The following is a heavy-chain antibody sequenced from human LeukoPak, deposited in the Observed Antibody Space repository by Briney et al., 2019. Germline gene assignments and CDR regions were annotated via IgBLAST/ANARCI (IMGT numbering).Heavy chain of an antibody. D-gene: IGHD3-3*01. CDR1: GGTFSSYA. CDR2: IIPIFGTA. Sequence: ASVKVSCKASGGTFSSYAISWVRQAPGQGLEWMGGIIPIFGTANYAQKFQGRVTITADESTGTAYMELSSLRSEDTAVYYCARDNAQGVGVVKDYYYGMDVWGQGTTVTVSS. V-gene: IGHV1-69*01. J-gene: IGHJ6*02. CDR3: ARDNAQGVGVVKDYYYGMDV.